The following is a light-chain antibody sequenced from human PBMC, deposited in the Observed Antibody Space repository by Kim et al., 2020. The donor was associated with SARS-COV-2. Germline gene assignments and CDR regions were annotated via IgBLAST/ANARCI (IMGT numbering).Light chain of an antibody. J-gene: IGLJ2*01. CDR1: IGHCGYA. V-gene: IGLV4-69*01. CDR3: QTWDTGIYVV. CDR2: LNRDCSH. Sequence: SVKITRTPNIGHCGYATAWHQRQPDKGPRYLMRLNRDCSHIRGDGIPDRFSGSSSGTERYLTISSLQSEDEADYFCQTWDTGIYVVFGGGTQLTVL.